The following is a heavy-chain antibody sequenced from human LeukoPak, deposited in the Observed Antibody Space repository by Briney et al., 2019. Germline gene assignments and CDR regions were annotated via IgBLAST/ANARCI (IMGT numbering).Heavy chain of an antibody. V-gene: IGHV4-39*01. J-gene: IGHJ5*02. CDR3: VRRIAAAEAWFDP. Sequence: PSETLSLTCTVPGCSISSDSHDWGWFRQPPGKGLEWIASSYYSGCTYYNPSLKSRVSISVETSKNPFSLKLSSVTATDTAVYYCVRRIAAAEAWFDPWGQGTLVTVSS. CDR1: GCSISSDSHD. D-gene: IGHD6-13*01. CDR2: SYYSGCT.